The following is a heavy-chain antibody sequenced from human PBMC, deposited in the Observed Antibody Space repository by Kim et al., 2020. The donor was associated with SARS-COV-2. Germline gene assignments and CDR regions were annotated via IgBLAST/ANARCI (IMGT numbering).Heavy chain of an antibody. Sequence: SETLSLTCAVYGGSFSGYCWSWIRQPPGKGLEWIGEINHSGSTNYNPSLKSRVTISVDTSKNQFSLKLSSVTAADTAVYYCARGPRITMVRGVIMPLDYWGQGTLVTVSS. D-gene: IGHD3-10*01. CDR2: INHSGST. CDR1: GGSFSGYC. V-gene: IGHV4-34*01. J-gene: IGHJ4*02. CDR3: ARGPRITMVRGVIMPLDY.